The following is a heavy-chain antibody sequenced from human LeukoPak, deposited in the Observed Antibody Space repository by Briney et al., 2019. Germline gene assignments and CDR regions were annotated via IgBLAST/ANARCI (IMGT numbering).Heavy chain of an antibody. V-gene: IGHV4-34*01. J-gene: IGHJ3*02. D-gene: IGHD3-9*01. Sequence: MASEILSLTGAECGGGFGGCYWSWMRQPPEKGLEWIGEINHSGSTNYNPSLKSRVTISVDTSKNQFSLKLSSVTAADTAVYYCAVLTGYSDDAFDIWGQGTMVTVSS. CDR2: INHSGST. CDR3: AVLTGYSDDAFDI. CDR1: GGGFGGCY.